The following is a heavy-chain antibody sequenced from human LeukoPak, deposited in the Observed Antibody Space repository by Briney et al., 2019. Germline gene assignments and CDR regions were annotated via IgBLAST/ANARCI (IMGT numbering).Heavy chain of an antibody. D-gene: IGHD6-13*01. V-gene: IGHV1-2*02. CDR2: INPNSGGT. J-gene: IGHJ4*02. Sequence: ASVKVSCKASGYTFTNYNMHWVRQAPGQGLEWMGWINPNSGGTNYAQKFQGRVTMTRDTSISTAYMELSRLRSDDTAVYYCARDFSPRIAAAGTLSDYWGQGTLVTVSS. CDR3: ARDFSPRIAAAGTLSDY. CDR1: GYTFTNYN.